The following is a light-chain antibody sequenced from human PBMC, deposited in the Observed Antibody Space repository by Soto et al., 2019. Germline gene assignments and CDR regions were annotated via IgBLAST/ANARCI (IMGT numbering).Light chain of an antibody. J-gene: IGKJ5*01. CDR2: RAS. Sequence: DIQMTHSPSTLSASVGDRVTITCRASQSINSWLAWYQQKPGKAPKLLIHRASSLQSGVPSRFSGSGSGTDFTLTISSLQPDDFAAYYCQQYEVYPITFGQGTRLEIK. CDR3: QQYEVYPIT. CDR1: QSINSW. V-gene: IGKV1-5*03.